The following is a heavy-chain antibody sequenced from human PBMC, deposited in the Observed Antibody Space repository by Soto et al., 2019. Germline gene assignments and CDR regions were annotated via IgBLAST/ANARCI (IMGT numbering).Heavy chain of an antibody. Sequence: QVQLQESGPGLVKPSQTLSLTCTVSGGSITSGDYYWSWIRQHPGKGLEWIGYMHYNGITYYNPPLKSRVIISTDTSTNQSPPTLRSAPAAEPAVYYCARADLDNWSDPWGQGTLVTVSS. J-gene: IGHJ5*02. V-gene: IGHV4-31*03. CDR3: ARADLDNWSDP. CDR2: MHYNGIT. CDR1: GGSITSGDYY.